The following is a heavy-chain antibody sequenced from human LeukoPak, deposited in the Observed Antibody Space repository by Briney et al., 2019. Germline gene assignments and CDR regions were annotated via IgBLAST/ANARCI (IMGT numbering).Heavy chain of an antibody. CDR1: GFTFSSYW. Sequence: GGSLRLSCAASGFTFSSYWMSWVRQAPGKGLEWVANIKQDGSEKYYVDSVKGRFTIYRDNAKNSLYLQMNSLRAEDTAVYYCAREGSSSWYYFDYWGQGTLVTVSS. V-gene: IGHV3-7*01. J-gene: IGHJ4*02. CDR2: IKQDGSEK. CDR3: AREGSSSWYYFDY. D-gene: IGHD6-13*01.